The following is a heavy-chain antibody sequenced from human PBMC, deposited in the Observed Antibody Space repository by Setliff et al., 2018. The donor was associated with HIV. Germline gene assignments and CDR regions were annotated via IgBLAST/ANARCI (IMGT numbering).Heavy chain of an antibody. CDR2: MNPNSGNT. J-gene: IGHJ4*02. D-gene: IGHD3-16*02. Sequence: ASVKVSCKASGYTFGNYDINWVRQAPGQGLEWMGWMNPNSGNTGFAQKFQGRVAMTRDTSTSTAYMELSGLRRDDTALYYCARRIHSISIGGIVVRIYYFDYWGQGTRVTVSS. V-gene: IGHV1-8*02. CDR3: ARRIHSISIGGIVVRIYYFDY. CDR1: GYTFGNYD.